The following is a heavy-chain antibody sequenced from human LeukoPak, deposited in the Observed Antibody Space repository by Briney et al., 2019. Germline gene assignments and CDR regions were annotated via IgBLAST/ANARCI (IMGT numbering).Heavy chain of an antibody. CDR1: GYTVTGHY. CDR3: AKDAYSGFSSSYNMDS. Sequence: ASVKVSCKASGYTVTGHYLHWVRRAPGQGLEWMGWINPNSSVTNYAQKFQCRVTMTRDTSINTAYMELHSLTSDDTAMYYCAKDAYSGFSSSYNMDSWGQGTLVTVSS. J-gene: IGHJ4*02. CDR2: INPNSSVT. V-gene: IGHV1-2*02. D-gene: IGHD5-18*01.